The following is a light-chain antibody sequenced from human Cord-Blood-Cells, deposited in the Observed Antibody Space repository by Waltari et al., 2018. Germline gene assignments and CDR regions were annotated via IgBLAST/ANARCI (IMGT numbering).Light chain of an antibody. Sequence: DIVMTQSPDSLAVSLGERATINCKSSQSVLYSSNNKNYLAWYQQKPVQPPKLLIYWASTRDSGVPDRFSGSGSGTDFTLTISSLQAEDVAVYYCQQYYSTPTFGQGTKVEIK. CDR2: WAS. V-gene: IGKV4-1*01. J-gene: IGKJ1*01. CDR3: QQYYSTPT. CDR1: QSVLYSSNNKNY.